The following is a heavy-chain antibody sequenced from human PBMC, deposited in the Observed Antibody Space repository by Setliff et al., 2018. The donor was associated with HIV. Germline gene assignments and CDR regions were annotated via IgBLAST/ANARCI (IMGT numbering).Heavy chain of an antibody. CDR2: IYGTGST. J-gene: IGHJ5*02. Sequence: SETLSLTCIASGDSISTYYWSWIRQPAGKELEWIGRIYGTGSTTYNPSLESRVTMSVDRSNNQFSLELISVTAADQGVYYCARVPVAGANWFDPWGLGTLVTVSS. V-gene: IGHV4-4*07. CDR1: GDSISTYY. CDR3: ARVPVAGANWFDP. D-gene: IGHD2-21*01.